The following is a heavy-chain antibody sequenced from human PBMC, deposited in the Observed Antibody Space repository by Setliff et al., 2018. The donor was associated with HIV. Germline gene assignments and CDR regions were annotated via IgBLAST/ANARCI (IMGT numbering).Heavy chain of an antibody. V-gene: IGHV1-46*04. CDR2: INPSIVRT. Sequence: ASVKVSCKASGYKFTSYYIHWVRQAPGQGLEWMGIINPSIVRTYHADSVKGRFTISRDNSKNTLFLQMNSLRPEDTATYYCVRDPIEGYPDYFDYWGQGTLVTVSS. D-gene: IGHD1-26*01. CDR1: GYKFTSYY. J-gene: IGHJ4*02. CDR3: VRDPIEGYPDYFDY.